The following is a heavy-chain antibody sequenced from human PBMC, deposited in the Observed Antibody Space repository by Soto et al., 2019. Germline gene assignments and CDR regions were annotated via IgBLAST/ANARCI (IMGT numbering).Heavy chain of an antibody. CDR2: IYYSGST. V-gene: IGHV4-59*01. CDR3: ARDRVAFDY. CDR1: GGSISSYY. J-gene: IGHJ4*02. D-gene: IGHD5-12*01. Sequence: ETLSLTCTVSGGSISSYYWSWIRQPPGKGLEWIGYIYYSGSTNYNPPLKSRVTISVDTSKNQFSLKLSSVTAADTAVYYCARDRVAFDYWGQGTLVTVSS.